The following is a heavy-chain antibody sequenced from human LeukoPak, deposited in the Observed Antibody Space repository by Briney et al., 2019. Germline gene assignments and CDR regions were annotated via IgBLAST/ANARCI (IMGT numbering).Heavy chain of an antibody. Sequence: GGSLRLSCAASGFTVSSNYMSWVRQAPGKGLEWVSVIYSGGSTYYADSVKGRFTISRDNAKNSLYLQMNSLRAEDTALYYCARTGYSSGHDYWGQGTLVTVSS. V-gene: IGHV3-53*01. D-gene: IGHD6-19*01. J-gene: IGHJ4*02. CDR3: ARTGYSSGHDY. CDR2: IYSGGST. CDR1: GFTVSSNY.